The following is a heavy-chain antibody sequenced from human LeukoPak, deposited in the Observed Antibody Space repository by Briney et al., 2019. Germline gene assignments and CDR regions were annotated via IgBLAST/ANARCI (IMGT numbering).Heavy chain of an antibody. CDR2: ISAYNGNT. CDR1: GYTFTGYG. D-gene: IGHD3-16*02. Sequence: ASVKVSCKASGYTFTGYGISWVRQAPGQGLEWMGWISAYNGNTNYAQKLQGRVTMTTDTSTSTAYMELRSLRSDDTAVYYCARINMITFGGVIVTRGSEIFDYWGQGTLVTVSS. J-gene: IGHJ4*02. CDR3: ARINMITFGGVIVTRGSEIFDY. V-gene: IGHV1-18*01.